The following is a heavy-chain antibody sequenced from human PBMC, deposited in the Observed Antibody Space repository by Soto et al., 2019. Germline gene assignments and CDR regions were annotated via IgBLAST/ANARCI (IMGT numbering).Heavy chain of an antibody. V-gene: IGHV3-15*07. CDR3: TTDPNGAYYGMDV. CDR1: GFTFSNAW. J-gene: IGHJ6*02. D-gene: IGHD2-8*01. Sequence: ESGGGLVKPGGSLRLSCAASGFTFSNAWMNWVRQAPGKGLEWVGRIKSKTDGGTTDYAAPVKGRFTISRDDSKNTLYLQMNSLKTEDTAVYYCTTDPNGAYYGMDVWGRGTTVTVSS. CDR2: IKSKTDGGTT.